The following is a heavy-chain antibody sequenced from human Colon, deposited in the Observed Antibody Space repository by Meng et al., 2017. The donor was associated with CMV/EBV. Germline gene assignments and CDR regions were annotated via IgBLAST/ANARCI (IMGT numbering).Heavy chain of an antibody. J-gene: IGHJ6*02. CDR3: TTATCSSTSCRNYYYYYGTDV. D-gene: IGHD2-2*01. CDR2: IKSKTDGGTT. CDR1: GFTFSNAW. V-gene: IGHV3-15*01. Sequence: GESLKISCAASGFTFSNAWMSWVRQAPGKGLEWVGRIKSKTDGGTTDYAAPVKGRFTISRDDSKNTLYLQMNSLKTEDTAVYYCTTATCSSTSCRNYYYYYGTDVWGQGTTVTVSS.